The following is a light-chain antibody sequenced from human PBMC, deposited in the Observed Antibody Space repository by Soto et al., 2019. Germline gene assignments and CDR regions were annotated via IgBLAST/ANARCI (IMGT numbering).Light chain of an antibody. CDR1: QSVSSTY. J-gene: IGKJ1*01. CDR3: QHYGSSPPWT. CDR2: AAS. V-gene: IGKV3-20*01. Sequence: DIVLTQSPGTLSLSPGERATLSCRASQSVSSTYLAWYQQKPGQAPRLLIFAASNRATGIPDRFSGSGSGTDFTLTISSLEPEDFALYYCQHYGSSPPWTFGQGTKAEVK.